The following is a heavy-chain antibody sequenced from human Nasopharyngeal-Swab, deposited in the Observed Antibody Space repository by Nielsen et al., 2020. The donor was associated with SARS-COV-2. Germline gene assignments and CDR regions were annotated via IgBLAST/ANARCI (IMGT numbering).Heavy chain of an antibody. CDR1: GGSISSSSYY. J-gene: IGHJ6*02. CDR3: ARDYYGSGSYDFLGLYYYGMDV. V-gene: IGHV4-39*02. CDR2: IYYSGIT. Sequence: SETLSLTCTVSGGSISSSSYYWVWIRQPPGKGLEWIGSIYYSGITYYNPSLKSRVTISVDTSKNQFSLKLSSVTAADTAVYYCARDYYGSGSYDFLGLYYYGMDVWGQGTTVTVSS. D-gene: IGHD3-10*01.